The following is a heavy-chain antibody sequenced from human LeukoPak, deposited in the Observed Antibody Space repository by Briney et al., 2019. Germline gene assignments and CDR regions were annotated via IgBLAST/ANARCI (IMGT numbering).Heavy chain of an antibody. CDR2: IYSGAST. CDR1: GFAVSSNY. CDR3: ARGNPASHYYYFYGMDV. D-gene: IGHD1-14*01. J-gene: IGHJ6*02. V-gene: IGHV3-66*01. Sequence: GGSLRLSCAASGFAVSSNYMTWVRQAPGKGLEWVSVIYSGASTYYADSVKGRFTISRDNAKNSLYLQMNSLRDEDTAVYYCARGNPASHYYYFYGMDVWGQGTTVTVSS.